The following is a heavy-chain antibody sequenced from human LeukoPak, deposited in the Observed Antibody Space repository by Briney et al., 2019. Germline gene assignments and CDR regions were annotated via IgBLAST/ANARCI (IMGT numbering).Heavy chain of an antibody. V-gene: IGHV3-74*01. Sequence: GGSLRLSCAASGFPFSSYAMHWVRQAPGKGLVWVSRVHGDGNNIGYADSVKGRFTIFRDNAKNTLYLQMNSLRPDDTAVYYCARARVGDPTDYWGQGTLVTVSS. CDR2: VHGDGNNI. CDR1: GFPFSSYA. D-gene: IGHD1-26*01. J-gene: IGHJ4*02. CDR3: ARARVGDPTDY.